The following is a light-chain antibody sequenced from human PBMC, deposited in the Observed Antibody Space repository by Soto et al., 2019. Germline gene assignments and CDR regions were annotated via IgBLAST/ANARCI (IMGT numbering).Light chain of an antibody. CDR1: QSVSSN. J-gene: IGKJ1*01. CDR2: GAF. V-gene: IGKV3-15*01. Sequence: EIVLTQSPGTLSLSPGERATLSCRASQSVSSNLAWYQQKSGQAPRLLIFGAFTRAAGVPARFSGSGSGTEFTLTISSLQSEDSAVYFCQQYSNWPKTFGQGTKVDIK. CDR3: QQYSNWPKT.